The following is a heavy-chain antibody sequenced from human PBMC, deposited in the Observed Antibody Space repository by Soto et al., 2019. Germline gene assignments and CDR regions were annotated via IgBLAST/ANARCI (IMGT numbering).Heavy chain of an antibody. J-gene: IGHJ4*02. Sequence: QVQLVESGGGVVQPGRSLRLSCAASGFTFSSYGMHWVRQAPGKGLEWVAVISYDGSNKYYADSVKGRFTISRDNSKNTLYLQMNSLRAEDTAVYYCARFLPGDTAMVAYFDYWGQGTLVTVSS. CDR2: ISYDGSNK. D-gene: IGHD5-18*01. CDR1: GFTFSSYG. V-gene: IGHV3-30*03. CDR3: ARFLPGDTAMVAYFDY.